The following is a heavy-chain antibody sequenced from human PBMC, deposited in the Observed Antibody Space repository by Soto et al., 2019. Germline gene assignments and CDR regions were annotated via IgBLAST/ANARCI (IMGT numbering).Heavy chain of an antibody. J-gene: IGHJ2*01. CDR1: GGTFSSYA. D-gene: IGHD6-19*01. Sequence: QVQLVQSGAEVKKPGSSVKVSCKASGGTFSSYAISWVRQAPGQGLEWMGGIIPIFGTANYAQKFQGRVTITADESTSTGYVELRSLRSEDAAVYYCAYTGEGGSSGWSEGYFGLWGRGTLVTVSS. CDR3: AYTGEGGSSGWSEGYFGL. V-gene: IGHV1-69*12. CDR2: IIPIFGTA.